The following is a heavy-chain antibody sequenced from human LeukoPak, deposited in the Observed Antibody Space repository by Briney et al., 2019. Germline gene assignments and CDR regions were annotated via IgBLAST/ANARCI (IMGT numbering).Heavy chain of an antibody. D-gene: IGHD3-3*01. V-gene: IGHV3-30-3*01. CDR3: ARAPRNYDFWSGYPYYYGMDV. J-gene: IGHJ6*02. Sequence: GGSLRLSCAASGFTFSTHPMSWVRQAPGKGLEWVAVISYDGSNKYYADSVKGRFTISRDNSKNTLYLQMNSLRAEDTAVYYCARAPRNYDFWSGYPYYYGMDVWGQGTTVTVSS. CDR2: ISYDGSNK. CDR1: GFTFSTHP.